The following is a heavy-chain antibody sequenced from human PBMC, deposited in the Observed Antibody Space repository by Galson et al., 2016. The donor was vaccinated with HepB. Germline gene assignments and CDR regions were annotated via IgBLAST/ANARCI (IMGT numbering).Heavy chain of an antibody. V-gene: IGHV1-18*01. D-gene: IGHD3-22*01. CDR3: ARGGYYDSRGSRRYHYYGVGV. Sequence: SVKVSCKASGYTFSSYAINWVRQAPGQGLEWMGWISAYDDNTKYGQKFQGRVSMTTDTSTRTAYMELRRLRSDDTAVYFCARGGYYDSRGSRRYHYYGVGVWGQGTTVTVSS. CDR2: ISAYDDNT. CDR1: GYTFSSYA. J-gene: IGHJ6*02.